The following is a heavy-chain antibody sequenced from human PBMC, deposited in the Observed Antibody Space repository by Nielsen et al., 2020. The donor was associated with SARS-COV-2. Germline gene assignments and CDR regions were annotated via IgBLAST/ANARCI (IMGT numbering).Heavy chain of an antibody. V-gene: IGHV3-11*05. Sequence: WIRQPPGKGLEWVSYISSSSSYTNYADSVKGRFTISRDNAKNSLYLQMNSLRAEDTAVYYCARDRTCSGGSCYGYYYYGMDVWGQGTTVTVSS. J-gene: IGHJ6*02. CDR2: ISSSSSYT. CDR3: ARDRTCSGGSCYGYYYYGMDV. D-gene: IGHD2-15*01.